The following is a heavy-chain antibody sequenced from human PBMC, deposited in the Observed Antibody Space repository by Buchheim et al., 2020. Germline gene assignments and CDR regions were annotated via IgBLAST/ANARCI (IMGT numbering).Heavy chain of an antibody. V-gene: IGHV4-31*03. D-gene: IGHD6-13*01. CDR2: IYYSGST. J-gene: IGHJ6*02. Sequence: QVQLQESGPGLVKPSQTLSLTCTVSGGSISSGGYYWSWIRQHPGKGLEWIGYIYYSGSTYYNPSLKSRVTISVDTSKNQFSLKLSSVTAADTAVYYCARVPGIAAGGGPVFGEKYYYGMDVWGQGTT. CDR1: GGSISSGGYY. CDR3: ARVPGIAAGGGPVFGEKYYYGMDV.